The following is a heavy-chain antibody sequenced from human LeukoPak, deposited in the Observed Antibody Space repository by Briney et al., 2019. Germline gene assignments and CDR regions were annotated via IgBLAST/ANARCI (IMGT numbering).Heavy chain of an antibody. CDR1: GFTFGDYA. V-gene: IGHV3-23*01. Sequence: SGGSLRLSCTASGFTFGDYAMSWVRQAPGKGLEWVSAISASGGSTYYADSVKGRFTISRDNSKNTLYVQMNSLRAEDTAVYYCAKGLSCSGGSCYESDPDAFDIWGQGTMVSVSS. CDR3: AKGLSCSGGSCYESDPDAFDI. D-gene: IGHD2-15*01. CDR2: ISASGGST. J-gene: IGHJ3*02.